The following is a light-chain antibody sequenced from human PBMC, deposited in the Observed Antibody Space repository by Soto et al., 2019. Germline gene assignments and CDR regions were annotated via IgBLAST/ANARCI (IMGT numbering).Light chain of an antibody. CDR1: SSNIGSNY. V-gene: IGLV1-47*01. J-gene: IGLJ2*01. CDR3: AAWDDSLSGVV. Sequence: QPVLTQPPSASGTPGQRVTISCSGSSSNIGSNYVYWYQQLPGTAPKLLIYRNNQRPSGVPDRFSGSKSGTSASLAIGGLRSEDEADYYCAAWDDSLSGVVFGGGTQLTVL. CDR2: RNN.